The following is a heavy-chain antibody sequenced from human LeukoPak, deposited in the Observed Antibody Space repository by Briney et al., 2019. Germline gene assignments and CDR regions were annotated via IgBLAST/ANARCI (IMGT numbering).Heavy chain of an antibody. CDR2: FFLKGST. V-gene: IGHV4-38-2*02. CDR3: ARGRKYTSGYRVTELGSGYSDY. J-gene: IGHJ4*02. D-gene: IGHD5-18*01. CDR1: GYSITSAYD. Sequence: SETLSLTCTVSGYSITSAYDWGWIRQAPGKGLEWIGSFFLKGSTYYNPSLKSRVTISVDTSKNQFSLTLSSVTAADTAVYYCARGRKYTSGYRVTELGSGYSDYWGQGTLVTVSS.